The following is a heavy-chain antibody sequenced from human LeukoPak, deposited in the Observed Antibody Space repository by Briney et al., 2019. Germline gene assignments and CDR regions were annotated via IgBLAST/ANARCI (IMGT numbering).Heavy chain of an antibody. D-gene: IGHD1-26*01. J-gene: IGHJ4*02. CDR1: GFTFDYY. Sequence: GGSLRLSCAASGFTFDYYMTWLRQAPGRGLEWISYISNTGDAKWCADSVKGRFTISRDNARNSMYLQMNGLRADDTAVYYCARDGRGKYHLDLWGQGTLVTVSS. CDR2: ISNTGDAK. CDR3: ARDGRGKYHLDL. V-gene: IGHV3-11*01.